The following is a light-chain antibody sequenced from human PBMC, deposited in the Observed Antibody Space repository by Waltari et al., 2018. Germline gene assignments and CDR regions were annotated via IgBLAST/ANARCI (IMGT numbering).Light chain of an antibody. V-gene: IGKV4-1*01. CDR1: HHIGYSSNNRNY. Sequence: DIVMTQSPDSLAVSLGERATINRKSSHHIGYSSNNRNYLSWYQQRPGQPPKLLIYWASTRESGVPDRFSGSASGTDFTLTISSLQAEDVAVYYCHQYYSTPYTFGQGTRLEIK. CDR3: HQYYSTPYT. J-gene: IGKJ2*01. CDR2: WAS.